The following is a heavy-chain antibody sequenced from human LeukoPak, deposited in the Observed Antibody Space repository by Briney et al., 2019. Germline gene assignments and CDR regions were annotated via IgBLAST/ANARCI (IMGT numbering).Heavy chain of an antibody. CDR2: INHSGST. V-gene: IGHV4-34*01. CDR1: GGSFSGYY. J-gene: IGHJ4*02. D-gene: IGHD3-16*01. CDR3: ARGPRLGELPDL. Sequence: SETLSLTCAVYGGSFSGYYWSWIRQPPGKGLEWIGEINHSGSTNYNPSLKSRVTISVDTSKNQSSLKLSSVTAADTAVYYCARGPRLGELPDLWGQGTLVTVSS.